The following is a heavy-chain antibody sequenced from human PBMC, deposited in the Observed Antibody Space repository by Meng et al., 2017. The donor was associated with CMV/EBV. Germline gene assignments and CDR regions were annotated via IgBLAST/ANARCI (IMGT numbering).Heavy chain of an antibody. V-gene: IGHV3-53*01. J-gene: IGHJ3*02. CDR3: AREAVLMATIPRAFDI. D-gene: IGHD5-24*01. CDR1: GFTFDDYA. Sequence: GGSLRLSCAASGFTFDDYAMHWVRQAPGKGLEWVSVIYSGGSTYYADSVKGRFTISRDNSKNTLYLQMNSLRAEDTAVYYCAREAVLMATIPRAFDIWGQGTMVTVSS. CDR2: IYSGGST.